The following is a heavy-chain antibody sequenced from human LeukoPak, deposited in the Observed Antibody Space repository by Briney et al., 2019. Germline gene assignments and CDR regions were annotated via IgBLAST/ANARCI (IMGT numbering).Heavy chain of an antibody. Sequence: ASVRVSCKASGYTFTSYGISWVRQAPGQGLEWMGWISTYNGNTNYAQKLQGRVTMTTDTSTNIAYMELRSLRSDDTAVYYCAGASASTVTSPWGQGTLVTVSS. CDR1: GYTFTSYG. D-gene: IGHD4-17*01. CDR2: ISTYNGNT. J-gene: IGHJ5*02. CDR3: AGASASTVTSP. V-gene: IGHV1-18*01.